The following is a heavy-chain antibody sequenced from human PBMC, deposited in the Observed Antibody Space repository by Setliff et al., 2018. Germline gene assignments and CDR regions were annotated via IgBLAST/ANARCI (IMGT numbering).Heavy chain of an antibody. Sequence: PSETLSLTCAVSGGSISSSNWWSWVRQPPGKGLEWIGSIYRTGSTHHNPSLKSRVTMSLDTSNNQFSLKLNSVTAADTAVYYCAKNGFGVVALGVNNWFDPWGQGTLVTVSS. CDR3: AKNGFGVVALGVNNWFDP. J-gene: IGHJ5*02. V-gene: IGHV4-4*02. CDR2: IYRTGST. D-gene: IGHD3-10*01. CDR1: GGSISSSNW.